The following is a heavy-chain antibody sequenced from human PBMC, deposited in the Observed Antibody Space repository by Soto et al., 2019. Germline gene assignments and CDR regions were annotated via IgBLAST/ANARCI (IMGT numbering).Heavy chain of an antibody. J-gene: IGHJ4*02. D-gene: IGHD3-10*01. Sequence: QVQLVESGGGVVQPGRSLRLSCAASGFTFSSYGMYWVRQAPGKGLEWVARISYDGSDQFYGDSVKGRFTISRDNSKNILYVQRISLRSEDTAVYYGAKDTGADYWGQGTVVTVSA. CDR1: GFTFSSYG. CDR3: AKDTGADY. V-gene: IGHV3-30*18. CDR2: ISYDGSDQ.